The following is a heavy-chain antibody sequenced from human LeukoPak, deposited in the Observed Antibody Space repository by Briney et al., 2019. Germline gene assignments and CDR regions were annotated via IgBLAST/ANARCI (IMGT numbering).Heavy chain of an antibody. CDR1: GDFVSSNSAT. V-gene: IGHV6-1*01. CDR2: TYYKSKWYN. Sequence: SQTLSLTCAISGDFVSSNSATWNWIPQSPSRGLEWLGRTYYKSKWYNDYAVSVKSRRSINPDTSKNQFSLQLNSVTPEDTAVDYCARGLGWFGELAWFDPWGQGTLVTVSS. J-gene: IGHJ5*02. CDR3: ARGLGWFGELAWFDP. D-gene: IGHD3-10*01.